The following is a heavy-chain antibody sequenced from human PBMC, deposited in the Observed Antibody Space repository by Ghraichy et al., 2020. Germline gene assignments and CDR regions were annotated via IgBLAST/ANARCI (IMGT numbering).Heavy chain of an antibody. J-gene: IGHJ4*02. CDR2: ISGSGTNK. CDR3: ARVGYSGRPLG. D-gene: IGHD1-26*01. Sequence: GESLNISCATSGFSFSRFSMNWVRQAPGKGLVWVSYISGSGTNKQYADSVKGRFTISRDNAKDSVYLQMDSLRDEDTAVYYCARVGYSGRPLGWGQGTRVTGSS. V-gene: IGHV3-48*02. CDR1: GFSFSRFS.